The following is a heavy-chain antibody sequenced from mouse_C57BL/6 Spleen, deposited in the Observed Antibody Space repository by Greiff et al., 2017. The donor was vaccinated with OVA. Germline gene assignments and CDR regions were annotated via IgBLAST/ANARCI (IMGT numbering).Heavy chain of an antibody. CDR2: IHPNSGST. J-gene: IGHJ3*01. Sequence: QVQLQQPGAELVKPGASVKLSCKASGYTFTSYWMHWVKQRPGQGLEWIEMIHPNSGSTNYNEKFKSKATLTVDKSSSTAYMQLSSLTSEDSAVYYCARSQTAQATSGFAYWGQGTLVTVSA. CDR1: GYTFTSYW. V-gene: IGHV1-64*01. D-gene: IGHD3-2*02. CDR3: ARSQTAQATSGFAY.